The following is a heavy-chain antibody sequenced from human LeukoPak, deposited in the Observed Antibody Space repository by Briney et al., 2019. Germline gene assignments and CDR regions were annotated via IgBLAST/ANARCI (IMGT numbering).Heavy chain of an antibody. CDR1: GASISSGGYS. D-gene: IGHD3-10*01. CDR3: ARGGLYYYGSGSYTPFDP. Sequence: SETLSLTCAVSGASISSGGYSWSWIRQPPGKGLEWIGYIYHSGSTYYNPSLKSRVTISVDRSKNQFSLKLSSVTAADTAVYYCARGGLYYYGSGSYTPFDPWGQGTLVTVSS. V-gene: IGHV4-30-2*01. J-gene: IGHJ5*02. CDR2: IYHSGST.